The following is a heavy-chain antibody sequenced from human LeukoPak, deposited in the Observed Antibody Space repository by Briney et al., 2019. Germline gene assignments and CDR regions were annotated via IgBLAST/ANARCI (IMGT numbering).Heavy chain of an antibody. D-gene: IGHD3-10*01. Sequence: GGSLRLSCAASGFTFSSYSMNWVRQAPGKGLEWVSSISSSSSYIYYADSVKGRFTISRDNAKNSLYLQMNSLRAEDTAVYYCGRGITMVRGVMSGMDVWGQGTTVTVSS. V-gene: IGHV3-21*01. CDR1: GFTFSSYS. J-gene: IGHJ6*02. CDR3: GRGITMVRGVMSGMDV. CDR2: ISSSSSYI.